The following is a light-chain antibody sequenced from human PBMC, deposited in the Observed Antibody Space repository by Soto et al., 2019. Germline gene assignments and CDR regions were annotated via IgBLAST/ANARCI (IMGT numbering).Light chain of an antibody. J-gene: IGKJ1*01. V-gene: IGKV1-5*01. CDR3: QQYNSYST. CDR2: DAF. Sequence: DIQMTQSPSTLSASIGDRVTITCRASQSISNWLAWYQQKPEKAPNLLIDDAFSLQSGVPSRFSGSGSGTEFTLTISSLQPGDFATYYCQQYNSYSTFGQGTKVEIK. CDR1: QSISNW.